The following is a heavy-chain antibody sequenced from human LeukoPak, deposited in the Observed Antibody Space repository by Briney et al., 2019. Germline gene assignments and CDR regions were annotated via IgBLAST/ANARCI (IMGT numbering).Heavy chain of an antibody. V-gene: IGHV4-39*07. Sequence: SETLSLTCTVSGGSISSSSYYWGWIRQPPGKGLEWIGSIYYSGSTYYNPSLKSRVTISVDTSKNQFSLKLSSVTAADTAVYYCARAGLLLWFGEGGSFDYWGQGTLVTVSS. J-gene: IGHJ4*02. CDR2: IYYSGST. CDR1: GGSISSSSYY. CDR3: ARAGLLLWFGEGGSFDY. D-gene: IGHD3-10*01.